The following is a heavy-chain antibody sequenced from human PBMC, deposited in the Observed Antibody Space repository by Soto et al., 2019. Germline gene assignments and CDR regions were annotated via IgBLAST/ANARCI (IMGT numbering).Heavy chain of an antibody. CDR2: NIPVFGTP. V-gene: IGHV1-69*01. CDR1: GGTFSNFV. J-gene: IGHJ4*02. Sequence: VASVKLSCKASGGTFSNFVISWLRQTPGKGLVWMGGNIPVFGTPKYAQKWQGRVTIIADESTGTTYMELTSLRSEDTAVYYCARAPILVGETTYENYFDYWGQGTLVTAPQ. CDR3: ARAPILVGETTYENYFDY. D-gene: IGHD2-21*01.